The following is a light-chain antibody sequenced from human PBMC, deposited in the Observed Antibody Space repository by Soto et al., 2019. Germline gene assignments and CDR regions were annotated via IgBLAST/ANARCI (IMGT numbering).Light chain of an antibody. CDR1: ENVASNY. CDR3: QQYAISPWT. CDR2: DAS. J-gene: IGKJ1*01. Sequence: IVLTQSPGTLSLSPGERATLSCRASENVASNYLAWYQQKPGQDPRLLIFDASSRATDIPDRFSGSGSGTDFTLIISRLEPEDFAVYHCQQYAISPWTFGQGTPVEV. V-gene: IGKV3-20*01.